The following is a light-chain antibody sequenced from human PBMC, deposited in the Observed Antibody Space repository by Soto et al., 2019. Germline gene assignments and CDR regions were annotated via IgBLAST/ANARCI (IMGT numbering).Light chain of an antibody. V-gene: IGLV2-14*01. J-gene: IGLJ2*01. CDR3: NSYTSSSTLVV. Sequence: QSALTQPASVSGSPGQSIIISCTGTSSDVGGFNYVSWYQQHPGKAPKLMIYDVSNRPSGVSNRFSGSKSGNTASLTISGLQAEDEADYYCNSYTSSSTLVVFGGGTKLTVL. CDR1: SSDVGGFNY. CDR2: DVS.